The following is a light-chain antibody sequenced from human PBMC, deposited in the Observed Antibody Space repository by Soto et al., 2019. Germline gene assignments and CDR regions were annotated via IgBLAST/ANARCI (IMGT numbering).Light chain of an antibody. CDR2: EVS. CDR1: SSDGGGYNY. V-gene: IGLV2-14*01. Sequence: QTVPTQPGSVTGSSGQSITISCTGASSDGGGYNYVSWYLQHPGKAPKLMIYEVSNRPSGVSNRFSGSKSGNTASLTISGLQAEDEADYYCSSYTSSSTHYVFGTGTKVTVL. J-gene: IGLJ1*01. CDR3: SSYTSSSTHYV.